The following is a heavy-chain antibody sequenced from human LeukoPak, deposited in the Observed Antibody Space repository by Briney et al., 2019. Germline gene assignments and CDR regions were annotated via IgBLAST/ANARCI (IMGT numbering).Heavy chain of an antibody. CDR3: AASTTPRAEWHPAMDV. CDR1: GFTFTSSA. Sequence: SVKVSCKASGFTFTSSAMQWVRQARGQRLEWIGWIVVGSGNTNYAQKFQERVTITRDMSTSTAYMELSSLRSEDTAVYYCAASTTPRAEWHPAMDVWGQGTTVTVSS. D-gene: IGHD3-3*01. CDR2: IVVGSGNT. V-gene: IGHV1-58*02. J-gene: IGHJ6*02.